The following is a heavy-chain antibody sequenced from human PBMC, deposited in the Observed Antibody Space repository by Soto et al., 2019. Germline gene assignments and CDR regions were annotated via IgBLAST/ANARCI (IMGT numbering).Heavy chain of an antibody. Sequence: PSETLSLTCTVSGGSINYSYWTWIRQPPGKGLEWIGYISYTGSANYNASLKSRLTISVDTSKNQFSLKLSSVTAADTAVYYCAREEVDSGSYYEYNWFDPWGQGTLVTVSS. CDR2: ISYTGSA. V-gene: IGHV4-59*12. D-gene: IGHD1-26*01. J-gene: IGHJ5*02. CDR1: GGSINYSY. CDR3: AREEVDSGSYYEYNWFDP.